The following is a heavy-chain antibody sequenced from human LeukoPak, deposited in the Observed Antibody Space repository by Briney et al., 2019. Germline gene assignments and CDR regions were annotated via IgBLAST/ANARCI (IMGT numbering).Heavy chain of an antibody. CDR3: ARAKPGGNWFDP. D-gene: IGHD3-16*01. J-gene: IGHJ5*02. CDR1: GFIFRTYW. V-gene: IGHV3-74*01. CDR2: INTDGSGT. Sequence: GGSLRLSCAASGFIFRTYWMHWVRQAPGKGLLWVSRINTDGSGTIYADSVKGRFTISRDNANNTLYLQMNSLRAEDTALYYCARAKPGGNWFDPWGQGTLVTVSS.